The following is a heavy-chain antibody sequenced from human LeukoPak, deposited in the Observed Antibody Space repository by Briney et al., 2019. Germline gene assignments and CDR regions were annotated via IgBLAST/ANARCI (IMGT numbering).Heavy chain of an antibody. J-gene: IGHJ4*02. V-gene: IGHV1-2*02. Sequence: ASVKVSCKASGYTFTGYFMHWVRQAPGQGLEWMGWINPNSGATNYAQNFQGRVTMTRDTSISTAYVDLSSDDTAVYYCARGHYDTSGYYHLDYWGQGTLVTVSS. CDR3: ARGHYDTSGYYHLDY. CDR2: INPNSGAT. D-gene: IGHD3-22*01. CDR1: GYTFTGYF.